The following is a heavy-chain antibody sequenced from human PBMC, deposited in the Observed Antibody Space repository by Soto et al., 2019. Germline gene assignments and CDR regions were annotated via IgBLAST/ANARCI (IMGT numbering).Heavy chain of an antibody. CDR2: INHSGST. Sequence: SETLSLTCAVYGGSFSGYYWSWIRQPPGKGLEWIGEINHSGSTNYNPSLKSRVTISVDTSKNQFSLKLSSVTAADTAVYYCARQAYYDFWSGYYTWENYYYYGMDVWGEGTTVTVSS. V-gene: IGHV4-34*01. CDR3: ARQAYYDFWSGYYTWENYYYYGMDV. J-gene: IGHJ6*04. CDR1: GGSFSGYY. D-gene: IGHD3-3*01.